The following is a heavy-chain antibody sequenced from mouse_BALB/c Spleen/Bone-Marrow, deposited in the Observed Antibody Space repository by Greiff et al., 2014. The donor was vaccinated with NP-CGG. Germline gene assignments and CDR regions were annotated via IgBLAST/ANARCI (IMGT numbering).Heavy chain of an antibody. D-gene: IGHD1-1*01. CDR1: GFSLTSYG. V-gene: IGHV2-2*02. Sequence: VQRVESGPGLVQPSQSLSITCTVSGFSLTSYGVHWVRQSPGKGLEWLGVIWSGGSTDYNAAFISRLSISKDNSKSQVFFKIDSPQANDTAIYYCARNYYGSSYWYFDVWGAGTTVTVSS. J-gene: IGHJ1*01. CDR3: ARNYYGSSYWYFDV. CDR2: IWSGGST.